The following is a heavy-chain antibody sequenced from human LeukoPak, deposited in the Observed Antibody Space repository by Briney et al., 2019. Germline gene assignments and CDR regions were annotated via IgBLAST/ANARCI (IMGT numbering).Heavy chain of an antibody. CDR2: IYYSGST. D-gene: IGHD4-17*01. J-gene: IGHJ4*02. CDR1: GGSISSSSYY. V-gene: IGHV4-39*01. CDR3: ARTYGDPY. Sequence: SETLSLTCTVSGGSISSSSYYWGWIRQPPGKGLEWIGSIYYSGSTYYNPSLKSRVTISVDTSRNQFSLKLSSVTAADTAVYYCARTYGDPYWGQGTLVTVSS.